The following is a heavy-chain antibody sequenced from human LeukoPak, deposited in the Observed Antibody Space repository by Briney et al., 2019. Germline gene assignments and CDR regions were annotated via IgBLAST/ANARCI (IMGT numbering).Heavy chain of an antibody. Sequence: PSETLSLTCAVYGGSFSGYYWSWIRQPPGKGLEWIGEINHSGSTNYNPSLKSRVTISVDTSKNQFSLKLSSVTAADTAVYYCASAVAGTRTNWFDPWGQGTLVTVSS. CDR2: INHSGST. J-gene: IGHJ5*02. CDR1: GGSFSGYY. V-gene: IGHV4-34*01. CDR3: ASAVAGTRTNWFDP. D-gene: IGHD6-19*01.